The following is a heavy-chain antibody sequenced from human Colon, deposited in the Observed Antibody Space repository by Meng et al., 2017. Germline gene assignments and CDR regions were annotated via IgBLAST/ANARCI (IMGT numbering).Heavy chain of an antibody. D-gene: IGHD3-16*01. CDR2: ISSSSAYI. Sequence: EVQLVESGGGLVKPGESLRLSCAASVFTFINYSVVWVRQAAGKGLEWVSSISSSSAYIYYADSVKGRFTISRDNAKNSVYLQMNSLRAEDTAVYYCARIVGDGPDYWGQGTLVTVSS. CDR1: VFTFINYS. V-gene: IGHV3-21*01. CDR3: ARIVGDGPDY. J-gene: IGHJ4*02.